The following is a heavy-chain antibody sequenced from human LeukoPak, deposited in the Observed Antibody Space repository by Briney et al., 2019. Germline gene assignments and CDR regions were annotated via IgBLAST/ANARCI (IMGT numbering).Heavy chain of an antibody. D-gene: IGHD6-6*01. J-gene: IGHJ5*02. Sequence: SVTVSCKASGYTFTGYYMHWVRHAPGQGIEWMGWINPNSGGTNYAKKFQGRVTMTRDTSISTAYMELSRLRSDDTAVYYCTREGGDSSSSNWFDPWGQGTLVTVSS. V-gene: IGHV1-2*02. CDR2: INPNSGGT. CDR3: TREGGDSSSSNWFDP. CDR1: GYTFTGYY.